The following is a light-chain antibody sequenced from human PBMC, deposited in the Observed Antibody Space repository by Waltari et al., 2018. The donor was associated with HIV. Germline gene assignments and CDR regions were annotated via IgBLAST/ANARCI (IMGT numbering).Light chain of an antibody. CDR1: QSVSSN. CDR3: QQYNNWPSALT. CDR2: GTS. Sequence: EIVMTQSPGTLSVSPGEKATLSCRASQSVSSNLAWYQQRPGQAPRLLIYGTSTRATGVPARFSGSGSGTEFTLTIRGLQSEDFAVYYCQQYNNWPSALTFGGGTKVEI. J-gene: IGKJ4*01. V-gene: IGKV3-15*01.